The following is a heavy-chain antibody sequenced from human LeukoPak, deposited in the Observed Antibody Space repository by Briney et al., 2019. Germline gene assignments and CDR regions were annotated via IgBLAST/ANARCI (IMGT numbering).Heavy chain of an antibody. J-gene: IGHJ4*02. D-gene: IGHD2-21*02. CDR3: AKSPSYCRGDCYSTFEY. Sequence: GGTLRLSCSASGFTFSSHAMSWVRQAPGEGLEGVSGFTAGGINTYYADSVKGRFTISRDNSKNTLYLHMNSLRAEDTAVYYCAKSPSYCRGDCYSTFEYWGQGTLVTVSS. CDR1: GFTFSSHA. V-gene: IGHV3-23*01. CDR2: FTAGGINT.